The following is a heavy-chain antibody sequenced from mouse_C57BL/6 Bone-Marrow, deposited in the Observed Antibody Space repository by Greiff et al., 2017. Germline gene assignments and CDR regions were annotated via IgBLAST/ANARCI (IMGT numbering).Heavy chain of an antibody. CDR3: AREALPYYAMDY. CDR1: GYAFTNFL. CDR2: INPGSGGT. Sequence: QVQLKQSGAELVRPGTSVKVSCKASGYAFTNFLIEWVKLRPGQGLEWIGVINPGSGGTTYNEKFKGKATLTADKSSSTAYMQLSSLTSEDTAVYFCAREALPYYAMDYWGQGTSVTVSS. J-gene: IGHJ4*01. V-gene: IGHV1-54*01. D-gene: IGHD3-2*02.